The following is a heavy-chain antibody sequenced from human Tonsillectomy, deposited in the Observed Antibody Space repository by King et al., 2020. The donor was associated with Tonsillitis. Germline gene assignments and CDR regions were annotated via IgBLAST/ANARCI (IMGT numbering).Heavy chain of an antibody. J-gene: IGHJ6*02. CDR2: IYYSGST. CDR1: GGSISSYY. Sequence: QLQESGPGLVKPSETLSLTCTVSGGSISSYYWSWIRQPPGKGLEWIGYIYYSGSTNYNPSLKSRVTISVDTSKNQFSLKLSSVTAADTAVYYCARDQGLGGSASYPYYYYGMDVWGQGTTVTVSS. V-gene: IGHV4-59*01. D-gene: IGHD3-10*01. CDR3: ARDQGLGGSASYPYYYYGMDV.